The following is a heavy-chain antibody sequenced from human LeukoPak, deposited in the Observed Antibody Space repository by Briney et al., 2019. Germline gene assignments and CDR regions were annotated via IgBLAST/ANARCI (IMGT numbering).Heavy chain of an antibody. CDR3: AKGLSSSTWADFDY. J-gene: IGHJ4*02. D-gene: IGHD6-13*01. CDR1: GFTFSNSA. Sequence: GGSLRLSCEGSGFTFSNSAMTWVRQAPGRGLEWVSGVSGSGDRTNYADSVKSRFTVSRDNSKNTVYLEMNRLGVDDTAVYYCAKGLSSSTWADFDYWGQGILVTVSS. V-gene: IGHV3-23*01. CDR2: VSGSGDRT.